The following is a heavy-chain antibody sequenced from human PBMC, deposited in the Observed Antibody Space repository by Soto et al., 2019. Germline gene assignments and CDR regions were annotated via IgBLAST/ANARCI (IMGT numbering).Heavy chain of an antibody. CDR2: ISYDGRNK. CDR1: GFTFSSYG. V-gene: IGHV3-30*18. D-gene: IGHD6-13*01. J-gene: IGHJ6*02. CDR3: AKAQRDSSSWYPGNSYYYGMDV. Sequence: QVQLVASGGGVVQPGRSLRLSCAASGFTFSSYGMHWVRQAPGKGLEWVAVISYDGRNKYYADSVKGRFTISRDNSKNTLYLQINSLRAEDTAVYYCAKAQRDSSSWYPGNSYYYGMDVWGQGTTVTVSS.